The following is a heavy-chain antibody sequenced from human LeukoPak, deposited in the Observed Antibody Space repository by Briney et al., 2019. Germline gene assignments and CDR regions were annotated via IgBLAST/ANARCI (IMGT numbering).Heavy chain of an antibody. CDR3: AREGRLRANWFDP. Sequence: PGGSLRLSCAASGFTFSSYSMNWVRQAPGKGLEWVSYISSSSSTIYYADSVKGRFTISRDNAKNSLYLQMNSLRAEDTAVYYCAREGRLRANWFDPWGQGTLVTVSS. CDR2: ISSSSSTI. J-gene: IGHJ5*02. D-gene: IGHD3-3*01. V-gene: IGHV3-48*01. CDR1: GFTFSSYS.